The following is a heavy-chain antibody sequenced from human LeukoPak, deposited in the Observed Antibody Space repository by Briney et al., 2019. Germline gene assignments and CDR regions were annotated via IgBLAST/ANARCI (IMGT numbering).Heavy chain of an antibody. CDR1: GNTFSGYY. V-gene: IGHV1-2*02. CDR3: ARVRVRGVLPYYYYYGMDV. CDR2: INPNSGGT. D-gene: IGHD3-10*01. Sequence: GASVKVSCKASGNTFSGYYMHWVRQAPGQGLEWMGWINPNSGGTNYAQKFQGRVTMTRDTSISTAYMELSRLRSDDTAVYYCARVRVRGVLPYYYYYGMDVWGQGTTVTVSS. J-gene: IGHJ6*02.